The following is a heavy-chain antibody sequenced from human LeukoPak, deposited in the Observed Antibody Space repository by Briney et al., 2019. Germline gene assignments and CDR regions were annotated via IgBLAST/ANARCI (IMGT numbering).Heavy chain of an antibody. Sequence: SETLSLTCTVSGGSISSGDYYWSWIRQPPGKGLEWIGYIYYSGSTYYKSSLKSRVTISVDTSKNQFSLKLSSVTAADTAVYYCATVAVPDEYFQRWGQGALVTVSS. D-gene: IGHD2-2*01. CDR1: GGSISSGDYY. V-gene: IGHV4-30-4*08. CDR3: ATVAVPDEYFQR. J-gene: IGHJ1*01. CDR2: IYYSGST.